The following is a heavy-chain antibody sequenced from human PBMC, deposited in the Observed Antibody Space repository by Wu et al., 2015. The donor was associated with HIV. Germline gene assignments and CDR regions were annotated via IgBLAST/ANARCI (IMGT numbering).Heavy chain of an antibody. V-gene: IGHV1-8*03. D-gene: IGHD4-17*01. Sequence: QVQLVQSGAEVKKPGASVKVSCKASGYTFTSYDINWVRQATGQGLEWMGWMNPNSGNTGYAQKFQGRVTITRNTSISTAYMELSSLRSEDTAVYYCAREGTDGEYGPYYFDYWGQGTLVTVSS. CDR1: GYTFTSYD. CDR2: MNPNSGNT. CDR3: AREGTDGEYGPYYFDY. J-gene: IGHJ4*02.